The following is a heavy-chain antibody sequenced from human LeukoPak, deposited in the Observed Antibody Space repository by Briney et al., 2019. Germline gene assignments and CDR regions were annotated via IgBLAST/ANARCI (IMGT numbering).Heavy chain of an antibody. J-gene: IGHJ4*02. Sequence: GRSLRLSCAASGFTLSSYGMHWVRQAPGKGLEWVAVIWYDGSNKYYADSVKGRFTISRDNSKNTLYLQMNSLRAEDTAVYYCAKTTSGYSQLMDYWGQGTLVTVSS. CDR2: IWYDGSNK. CDR3: AKTTSGYSQLMDY. CDR1: GFTLSSYG. V-gene: IGHV3-33*06. D-gene: IGHD3-3*01.